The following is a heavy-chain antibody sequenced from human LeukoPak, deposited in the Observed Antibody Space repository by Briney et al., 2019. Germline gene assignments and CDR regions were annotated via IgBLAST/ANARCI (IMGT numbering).Heavy chain of an antibody. D-gene: IGHD2-2*01. V-gene: IGHV3-30*02. CDR2: IRYDGSNK. J-gene: IGHJ1*01. Sequence: PGGSLRLSCAASGFTFSSCGMHWVRQAPGKGLEWVAFIRYDGSNKYYADSVKGRFTISRDNSKNTLYLQMNSLRAEDTAVYYCAKGRLSPFQHWGQGTLVTVSS. CDR1: GFTFSSCG. CDR3: AKGRLSPFQH.